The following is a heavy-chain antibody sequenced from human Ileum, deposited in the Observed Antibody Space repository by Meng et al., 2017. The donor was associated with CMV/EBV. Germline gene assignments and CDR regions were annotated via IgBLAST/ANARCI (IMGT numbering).Heavy chain of an antibody. D-gene: IGHD3-10*01. CDR1: YY. J-gene: IGHJ5*02. Sequence: YYWSWIRQSPGKGLEWIGYVQNGGTTNYNPSLQNRVSFSVDTSKNQFSLTLNSVTTADTAVYYCARGKDKLLLWFGETHFMTSFDLWGQGSLVTVSS. V-gene: IGHV4-59*01. CDR3: ARGKDKLLLWFGETHFMTSFDL. CDR2: VQNGGTT.